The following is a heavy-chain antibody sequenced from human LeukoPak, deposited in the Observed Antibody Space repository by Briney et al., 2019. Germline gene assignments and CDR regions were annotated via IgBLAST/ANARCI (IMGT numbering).Heavy chain of an antibody. CDR2: ISYDGSNK. V-gene: IGHV3-30*03. Sequence: GGSLRLSCAASGFTFSSYGMHWVRQAPGKGLEWVAVISYDGSNKYYADSVKGRFTISRDNSKNTLYLQMNSLRDEDTAVYYCARSGTYNYYYYGMDVWGQGTTVTVSS. CDR3: ARSGTYNYYYYGMDV. D-gene: IGHD3-10*01. J-gene: IGHJ6*02. CDR1: GFTFSSYG.